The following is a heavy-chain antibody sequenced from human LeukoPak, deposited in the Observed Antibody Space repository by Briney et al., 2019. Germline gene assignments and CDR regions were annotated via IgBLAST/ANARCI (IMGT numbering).Heavy chain of an antibody. CDR2: IYYSGNT. V-gene: IGHV4-39*01. CDR3: ARQTGSGLFILP. CDR1: SLTCTDSY. D-gene: IGHD3/OR15-3a*01. Sequence: SLTCTDSYWCLIRQPPGKGLEWIGSIYYSGNTYYNASLKSQVSISIDTSKNQFSLRLTSVTAADTAVYYCARQTGSGLFILPGGQGTLVTVSS. J-gene: IGHJ4*02.